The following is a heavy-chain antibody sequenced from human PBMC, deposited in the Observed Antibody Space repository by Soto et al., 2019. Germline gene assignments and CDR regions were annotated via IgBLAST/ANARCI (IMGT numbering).Heavy chain of an antibody. CDR3: TTDRALWCLHDY. Sequence: EVQLVESGGGLVKPGGSLRLSCAASGFTFSNAWMSWVRQAPGKGLEWVGRIKSKTDGGTTDYAAPVKGRFTISRDDSKNTLYLQMNSLKTEDTAVYYCTTDRALWCLHDYWGQGTLVNVSS. CDR2: IKSKTDGGTT. J-gene: IGHJ4*02. D-gene: IGHD2-8*01. V-gene: IGHV3-15*01. CDR1: GFTFSNAW.